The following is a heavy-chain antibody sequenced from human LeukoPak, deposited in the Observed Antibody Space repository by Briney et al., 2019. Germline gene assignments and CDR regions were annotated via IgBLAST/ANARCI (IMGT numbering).Heavy chain of an antibody. CDR1: GFTVSSNY. CDR2: IYSGGST. D-gene: IGHD3-22*01. J-gene: IGHJ4*02. Sequence: GGSLRLSCAASGFTVSSNYMSWVRQAPGKGLEWVSVIYSGGSTYYADSVKGRFTISRDNSKNTLYLQMNSLRAEDTAVYYCAREWLYYDSSGLDYWGQGTLVTVSS. CDR3: AREWLYYDSSGLDY. V-gene: IGHV3-53*01.